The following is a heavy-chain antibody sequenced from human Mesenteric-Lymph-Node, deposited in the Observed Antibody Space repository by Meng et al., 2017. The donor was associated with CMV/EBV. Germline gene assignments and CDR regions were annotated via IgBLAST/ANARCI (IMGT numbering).Heavy chain of an antibody. CDR2: ISSSGSTI. D-gene: IGHD3-22*01. CDR3: ARETGYYDSSGYYWAYYFDY. J-gene: IGHJ4*02. V-gene: IGHV3-48*03. CDR1: GFTFSTYE. Sequence: GGSLRLSCAASGFTFSTYEMNWVRQAPGKGLEWLSYISSSGSTIYYADSVKGRFTISRDNAKNSLYLQMNSLRAEDTAVYYCARETGYYDSSGYYWAYYFDYWGQGTLVTVSS.